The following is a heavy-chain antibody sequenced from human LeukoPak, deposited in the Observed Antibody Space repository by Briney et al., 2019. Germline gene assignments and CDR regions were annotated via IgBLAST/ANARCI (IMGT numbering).Heavy chain of an antibody. V-gene: IGHV4-59*01. CDR2: IYNSGST. J-gene: IGHJ4*02. CDR1: GGSFSGYY. Sequence: SETLSLTYAVYGGSFSGYYWSWIRQPPGKGLEWIGYIYNSGSTNYSPSLKSRVSISVDTPEYQFSLRLSSVTAADTAVYYCARPSRDGYRYTFDYWGQGILVTVSS. CDR3: ARPSRDGYRYTFDY. D-gene: IGHD5-24*01.